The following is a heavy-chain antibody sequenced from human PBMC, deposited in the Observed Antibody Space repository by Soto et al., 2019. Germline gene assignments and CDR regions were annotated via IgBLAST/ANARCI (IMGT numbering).Heavy chain of an antibody. D-gene: IGHD3-3*01. CDR3: ASVPYYDFWSGYLGPSDY. V-gene: IGHV1-3*01. CDR2: INAGNGNT. CDR1: GYTFTSYA. Sequence: ASVKVSCKASGYTFTSYAMHWVRQAPGQRLEWMGWINAGNGNTKYSQKFQGRVTITRDTSASTAYMELSSLRSEDTAVYYCASVPYYDFWSGYLGPSDYWGQGTLVTVSS. J-gene: IGHJ4*02.